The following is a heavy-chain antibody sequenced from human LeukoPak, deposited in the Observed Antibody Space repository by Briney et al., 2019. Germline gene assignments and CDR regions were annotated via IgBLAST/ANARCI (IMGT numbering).Heavy chain of an antibody. D-gene: IGHD3-22*01. V-gene: IGHV3-48*03. J-gene: IGHJ4*02. CDR3: ARDLHYYDSSGYHGAY. Sequence: PGGSLRLSCAASGFTFSSYEMNWVRQAPGKGLEWVSYISSSGSTIYYADSVKGRFTISRDNAKNSLYLQMNSLRAEDTAVYYCARDLHYYDSSGYHGAYWGQGTLVTVSS. CDR2: ISSSGSTI. CDR1: GFTFSSYE.